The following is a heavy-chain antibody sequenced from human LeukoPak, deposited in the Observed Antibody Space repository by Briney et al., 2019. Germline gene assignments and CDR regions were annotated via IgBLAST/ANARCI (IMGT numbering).Heavy chain of an antibody. CDR2: IYHSGST. CDR3: ARVVDIVATHLFDY. D-gene: IGHD5-12*01. CDR1: GYSISSGYY. V-gene: IGHV4-38-2*02. Sequence: SETLSLTCTVSGYSISSGYYWGWIRQPPGKGLEWIGSIYHSGSTYYNPSLKSRVTISVDTSKNQFSLKLSSVTAADTAVYYCARVVDIVATHLFDYWGQGTLVTVSS. J-gene: IGHJ4*02.